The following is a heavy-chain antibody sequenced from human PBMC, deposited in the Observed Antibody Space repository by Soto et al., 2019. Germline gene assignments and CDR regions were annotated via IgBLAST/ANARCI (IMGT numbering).Heavy chain of an antibody. D-gene: IGHD1-1*01. CDR2: TYYRSQWNN. Sequence: SQTLSLTCAISGDSVSSSGAAWNWIRQSPSGGLEWLGRTYYRSQWNNDYAVSLKSRITIKPDTSKNQFSLQLNSVTPEDTAVYYCARDFLDSKYYFDYWGQGTLVTVSS. CDR1: GDSVSSSGAA. V-gene: IGHV6-1*01. J-gene: IGHJ4*02. CDR3: ARDFLDSKYYFDY.